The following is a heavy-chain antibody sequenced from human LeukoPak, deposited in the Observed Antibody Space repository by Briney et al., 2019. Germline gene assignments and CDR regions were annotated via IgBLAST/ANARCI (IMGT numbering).Heavy chain of an antibody. CDR3: AKDIAAVGTRAFDI. V-gene: IGHV3-9*03. D-gene: IGHD6-13*01. J-gene: IGHJ3*02. CDR1: GFTFSDYT. Sequence: GGSLRLSCAASGFTFSDYTMNWVRQAPGKGLEWVSGISWNSGSIVYADSVKGRFTISRDNAKNSLYLQMNSLRAEDMAFYYCAKDIAAVGTRAFDIWGQGTMVTVSS. CDR2: ISWNSGSI.